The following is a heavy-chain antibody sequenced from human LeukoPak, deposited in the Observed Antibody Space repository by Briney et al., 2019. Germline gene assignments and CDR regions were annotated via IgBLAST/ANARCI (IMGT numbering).Heavy chain of an antibody. J-gene: IGHJ4*02. CDR3: ARDLYFYGSGNFVPGLPDY. CDR1: VFIVFTFE. Sequence: RGSLRLSCIDSVFIVFTFEMNWVRHAPGRGMERVSYIYDRGTAKYCADSMQGRFTIFRDSAENSLYLQMNDLRAEDTAVYYCARDLYFYGSGNFVPGLPDYWGQGTLVTVSS. D-gene: IGHD3-10*01. CDR2: IYDRGTAK. V-gene: IGHV3-48*03.